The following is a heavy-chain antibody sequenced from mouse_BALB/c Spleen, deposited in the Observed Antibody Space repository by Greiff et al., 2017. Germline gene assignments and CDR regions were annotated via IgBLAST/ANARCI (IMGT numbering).Heavy chain of an antibody. D-gene: IGHD1-2*01. J-gene: IGHJ4*01. CDR1: GFSLTSYG. V-gene: IGHV2-9*02. CDR3: ASTTANDYYAMDY. Sequence: QVHVKQSGPGLVAPSQSLSITCTVSGFSLTSYGVHWVRQPPGKGLEWLGVIWAGGSTNYNSALMSRLSISKDNSKSQVFLKMNSLQTDDTAMYYCASTTANDYYAMDYWGQGTSVTVSS. CDR2: IWAGGST.